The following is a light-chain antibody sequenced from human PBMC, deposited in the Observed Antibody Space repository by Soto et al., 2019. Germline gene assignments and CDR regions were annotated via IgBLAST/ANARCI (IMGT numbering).Light chain of an antibody. J-gene: IGKJ1*01. CDR3: QQYGSSWT. CDR1: QSLSSSY. V-gene: IGKV3-20*01. Sequence: EIALTQSPGTLSLPPGERATLSCRASQSLSSSYLAWYQQKPGQAPRLLIYGASSRATGIPDRFSGSGSGTDFTLTISRLEPEDFAVYYCQQYGSSWTFGQGTKVDIK. CDR2: GAS.